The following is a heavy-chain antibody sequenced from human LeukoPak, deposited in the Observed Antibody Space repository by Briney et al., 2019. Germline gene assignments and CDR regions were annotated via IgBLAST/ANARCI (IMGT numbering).Heavy chain of an antibody. J-gene: IGHJ4*02. V-gene: IGHV3-30-3*01. CDR2: ISYDGNNK. CDR3: ASDGGYDHHGLFDY. D-gene: IGHD5-12*01. Sequence: PGGSLRLSCAASGFTFSSYAMHWVRQAPGKGLDWVAVISYDGNNKNYADSVKGRFTISRDNSKNTLYLQMNSLRAEDTAVYYCASDGGYDHHGLFDYWGQGTLVTVSS. CDR1: GFTFSSYA.